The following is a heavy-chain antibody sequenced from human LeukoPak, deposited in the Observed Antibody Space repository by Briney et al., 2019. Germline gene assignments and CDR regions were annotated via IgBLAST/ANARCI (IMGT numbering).Heavy chain of an antibody. CDR1: GYTFTSYD. D-gene: IGHD5-18*01. V-gene: IGHV1-69*05. Sequence: SVKVSCKASGYTFTSYDINLVRQATGQGLEWMGGIIPIFGTANYAQKFQGRVTITTDESTSTAYMELSSLRSEDTAVYYCARSRDTAMVISPALSYWGQGTLVTVSS. CDR3: ARSRDTAMVISPALSY. CDR2: IIPIFGTA. J-gene: IGHJ4*02.